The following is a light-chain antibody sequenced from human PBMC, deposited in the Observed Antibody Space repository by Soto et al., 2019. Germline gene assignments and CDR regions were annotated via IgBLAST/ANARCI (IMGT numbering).Light chain of an antibody. J-gene: IGKJ4*01. CDR3: QQYNKWPLT. Sequence: EIVLTQSPGTLSLSPGERATLSCRASQSDSSSYLAWYQQKPGQAPRLLIYGASSRSTGIPDRFIGSGSGTDFTLTISRLEPEDFAVYYCQQYNKWPLTFGGETTVEIK. CDR2: GAS. CDR1: QSDSSSY. V-gene: IGKV3-20*01.